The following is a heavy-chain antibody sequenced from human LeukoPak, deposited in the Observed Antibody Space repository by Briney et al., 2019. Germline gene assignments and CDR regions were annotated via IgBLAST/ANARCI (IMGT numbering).Heavy chain of an antibody. D-gene: IGHD5-12*01. J-gene: IGHJ5*02. CDR1: GGSISSSSYY. V-gene: IGHV4-39*07. CDR3: AREYSGYDRRTNWFDP. CDR2: IYYSGST. Sequence: KSSETLSLTCTVSGGSISSSSYYWGWIRQPPGKGLEWIGSIYYSGSTYYNPSLKSRVTISVDTSKNQFSLKLSSVTAADTAVYYCAREYSGYDRRTNWFDPWGQGTLVTVSS.